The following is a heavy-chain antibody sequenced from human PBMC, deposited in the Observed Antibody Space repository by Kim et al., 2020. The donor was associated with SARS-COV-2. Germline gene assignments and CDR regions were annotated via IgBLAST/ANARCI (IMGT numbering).Heavy chain of an antibody. CDR2: ISSSGSTT. D-gene: IGHD3-3*01. CDR3: ATNPEAFFG. J-gene: IGHJ4*02. CDR1: GFTFSSYE. V-gene: IGHV3-48*03. Sequence: GGSLRLSCAASGFTFSSYEMNWVRQAPGKGLEWVSYISSSGSTTYYADSAKGRFTISRDNAKNSLYLQMNSLRAEDTAVYYCATNPEAFFGWGQGTLVTVSS.